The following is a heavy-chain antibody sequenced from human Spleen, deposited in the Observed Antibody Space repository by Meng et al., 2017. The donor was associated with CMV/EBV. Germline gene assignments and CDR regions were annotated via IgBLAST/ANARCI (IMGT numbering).Heavy chain of an antibody. CDR2: IIPIFGTA. V-gene: IGHV1-69*05. CDR3: ARESGQQQLVLTGVWFDP. J-gene: IGHJ5*02. Sequence: SVKVSCKASGYSFTDFYIHWLRQAPGQGLEWMGGIIPIFGTANYAQKFQGRVTITTDESTSTAYMELSSLRSEDTAVYYCARESGQQQLVLTGVWFDPWGQGTLVTVSS. D-gene: IGHD6-13*01. CDR1: GYSFTDFY.